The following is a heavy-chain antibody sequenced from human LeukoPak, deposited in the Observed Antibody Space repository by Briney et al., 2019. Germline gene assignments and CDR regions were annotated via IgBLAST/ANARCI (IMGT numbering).Heavy chain of an antibody. CDR3: ARDITGTTGAFDI. CDR1: GFTFSSYA. D-gene: IGHD1-7*01. Sequence: GGSLRLSCAASGFTFSSYAMHWVRQAPGKGLEWVAVISYDGSNKYYADSVKGRFTISRDNSKNTLYLQMNSLRAEDTAVYYCARDITGTTGAFDIGGQGTMVAVSS. V-gene: IGHV3-30-3*01. CDR2: ISYDGSNK. J-gene: IGHJ3*02.